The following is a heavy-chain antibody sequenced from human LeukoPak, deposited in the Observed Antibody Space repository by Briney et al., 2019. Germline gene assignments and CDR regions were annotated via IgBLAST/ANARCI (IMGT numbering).Heavy chain of an antibody. CDR1: GFTFSNFA. CDR2: IVGSSST. D-gene: IGHD5-12*01. Sequence: GGSLRLSCAASGFTFSNFAMTWVRQAPGKGLEWVSSIVGSSSTYYADSLKGRFTISRDNAKNSLYLQMNSLRAEDTAVFYCARDGTYTDYDPDFDIWGQGTLVTVSS. V-gene: IGHV3-21*01. J-gene: IGHJ4*02. CDR3: ARDGTYTDYDPDFDI.